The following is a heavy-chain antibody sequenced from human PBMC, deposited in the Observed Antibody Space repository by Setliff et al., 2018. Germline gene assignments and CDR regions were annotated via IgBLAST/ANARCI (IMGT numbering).Heavy chain of an antibody. CDR2: INHSGST. J-gene: IGHJ4*02. V-gene: IGHV4-34*01. D-gene: IGHD6-19*01. CDR1: GGSFSGYY. Sequence: PSETLSLTCTVYGGSFSGYYWSWIRQPPGKGLEWIGEINHSGSTNYNPSLKSRVTISVDTSKNQVTLKLSSVTAADTAVYYCARGIISVAGFSDFDFWGQGTLVTVSS. CDR3: ARGIISVAGFSDFDF.